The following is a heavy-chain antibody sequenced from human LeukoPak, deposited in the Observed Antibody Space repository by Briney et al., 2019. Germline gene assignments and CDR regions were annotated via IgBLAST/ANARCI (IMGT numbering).Heavy chain of an antibody. Sequence: GGSLRLSCAASGFTFSDNSRNWARQTPGKGLEWVSYISSRSTAIYYADSVKGRFTISRDNAKNSLYLQMNSLRDEDTAVYYCARVDGGGWWFDPWGQGTLVTVSS. CDR2: ISSRSTAI. V-gene: IGHV3-48*02. J-gene: IGHJ5*02. CDR1: GFTFSDNS. CDR3: ARVDGGGWWFDP. D-gene: IGHD3-16*01.